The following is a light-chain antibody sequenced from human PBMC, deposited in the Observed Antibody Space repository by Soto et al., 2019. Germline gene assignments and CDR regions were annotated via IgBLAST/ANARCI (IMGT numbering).Light chain of an antibody. CDR3: QQYGTSPFT. CDR1: QTVNNNY. CDR2: GAS. Sequence: EIVLTQSPGTLSLSPGERATLSCRASQTVNNNYLTWYQQTPGQAPRLLIYGASSWATGIPDKFSGSGSGTDFTLTISRLEPEDFAVYYCQQYGTSPFTFGPGTKVDIK. V-gene: IGKV3-20*01. J-gene: IGKJ3*01.